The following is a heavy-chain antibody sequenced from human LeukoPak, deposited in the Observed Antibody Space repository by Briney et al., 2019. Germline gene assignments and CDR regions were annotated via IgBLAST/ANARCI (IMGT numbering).Heavy chain of an antibody. Sequence: SETLSLTCTVSGGSISSGSYYWSWIRQPAGKGLEWIGRIYTSGSTNYNPSLKSRVTISVDTSKNQFSLKLSSVTAADTAVYYCARHVHLIGTGHLDYWGQGTLVTVSS. J-gene: IGHJ4*02. CDR3: ARHVHLIGTGHLDY. V-gene: IGHV4-61*02. D-gene: IGHD2-8*02. CDR1: GGSISSGSYY. CDR2: IYTSGST.